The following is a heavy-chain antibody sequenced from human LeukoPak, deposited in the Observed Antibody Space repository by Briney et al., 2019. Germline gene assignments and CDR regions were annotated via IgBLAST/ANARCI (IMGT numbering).Heavy chain of an antibody. CDR1: GGTFSSYA. D-gene: IGHD3-22*01. J-gene: IGHJ3*02. V-gene: IGHV1-69*04. CDR2: IMPILGIA. Sequence: PVKVSCKASGGTFSSYAISWVRQAPGQGLEWVGRIMPILGIANYAQKFQGRVTITADKSTSTAYMELSSLRSEDTAVYYCARDLENYYDSSVADAFDIWGQGTMVTVSS. CDR3: ARDLENYYDSSVADAFDI.